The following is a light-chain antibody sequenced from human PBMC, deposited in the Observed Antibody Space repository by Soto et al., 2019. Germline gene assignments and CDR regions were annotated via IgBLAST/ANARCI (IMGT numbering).Light chain of an antibody. V-gene: IGKV1-5*03. CDR2: KAS. CDR3: QQYNSYSPGWT. Sequence: DIPMTQSPSTLSASVGDRVTITCRASQSISSWLAWYQQKPGKAPKLLIYKASSLESGVPSRFSGSGSGTEFTLTISSLQPDDFATYYCQQYNSYSPGWTFGQGTKLEIK. CDR1: QSISSW. J-gene: IGKJ2*02.